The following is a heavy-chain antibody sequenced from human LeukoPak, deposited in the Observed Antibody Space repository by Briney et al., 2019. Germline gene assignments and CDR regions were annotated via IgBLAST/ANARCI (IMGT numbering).Heavy chain of an antibody. D-gene: IGHD3-10*01. Sequence: RGASVKVSCKTSGYTFTDYYMHWVRQAPGQGLEWMGWINPNSGGTNYAQKFQGRVTMTRDTSISTAYMELSRLRSDDTAVYYCARDYYGSGSGYWGQGTLVTVSS. J-gene: IGHJ4*02. CDR3: ARDYYGSGSGY. V-gene: IGHV1-2*02. CDR2: INPNSGGT. CDR1: GYTFTDYY.